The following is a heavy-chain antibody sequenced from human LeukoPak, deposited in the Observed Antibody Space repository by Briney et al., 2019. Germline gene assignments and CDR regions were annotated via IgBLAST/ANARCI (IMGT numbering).Heavy chain of an antibody. V-gene: IGHV4-61*02. CDR1: GGSISSGSYY. D-gene: IGHD3-9*01. Sequence: SETLSLTCTVSGGSISSGSYYWGWIRQPAGKGLEWIGRIYSSGNTNYNPSLKSRVTISVDTSKNQFSLKLSSVTAADTAVYYCARHDGGYFDWLLSNDAFDIWGQGTMVTVSS. J-gene: IGHJ3*02. CDR3: ARHDGGYFDWLLSNDAFDI. CDR2: IYSSGNT.